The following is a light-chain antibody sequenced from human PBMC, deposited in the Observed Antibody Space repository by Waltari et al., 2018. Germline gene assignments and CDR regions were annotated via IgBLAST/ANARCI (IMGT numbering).Light chain of an antibody. V-gene: IGLV2-23*01. CDR2: GAT. J-gene: IGLJ1*01. Sequence: QSALTQPASVSGSPGQSITLPCTGTSNAIGNYDLVSWYQQRPGEAPKLLMYGATKRPSGVSNRFSGSKSGKTASLTISGLQTEDEADYYCFSFVAANSFVFGPGTKVTVL. CDR3: FSFVAANSFV. CDR1: SNAIGNYDL.